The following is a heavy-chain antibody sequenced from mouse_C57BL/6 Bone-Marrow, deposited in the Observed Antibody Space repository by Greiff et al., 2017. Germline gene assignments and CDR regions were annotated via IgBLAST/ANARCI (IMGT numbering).Heavy chain of an antibody. Sequence: VKVVESGPGLVAPSQSLSITCTVSGFSFTSYGVDWVRQPPGKGLEWLGVIWGGGSTNYNSALMSRLSISKDNSKSQVFLKMNSLQTDDTAMYYCAKQREFITTVRLLGWGQGTLVTVSA. D-gene: IGHD1-1*01. CDR3: AKQREFITTVRLLG. J-gene: IGHJ3*01. CDR1: GFSFTSYG. V-gene: IGHV2-9*01. CDR2: IWGGGST.